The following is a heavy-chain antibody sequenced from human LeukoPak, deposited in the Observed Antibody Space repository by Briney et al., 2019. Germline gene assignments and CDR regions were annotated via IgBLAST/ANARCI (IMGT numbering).Heavy chain of an antibody. CDR2: ISYSGFA. D-gene: IGHD2/OR15-2a*01. CDR1: GGSISSYQ. CDR3: AGHHPRNTVDF. V-gene: IGHV4-59*08. J-gene: IGHJ4*02. Sequence: SETLSLTCTVSGGSISSYQWSWIRQPPGKGLEWIGYISYSGFANYNPSLKSRVTISLDTSKNQFSLKLTSVTAADTAVYYCAGHHPRNTVDFWGQGTLVTVSS.